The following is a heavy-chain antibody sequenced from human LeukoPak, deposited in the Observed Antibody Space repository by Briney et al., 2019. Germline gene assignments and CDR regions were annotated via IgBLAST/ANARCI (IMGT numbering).Heavy chain of an antibody. CDR2: ITGSGSTV. V-gene: IGHV3-11*01. J-gene: IGHJ4*02. D-gene: IGHD2-2*01. CDR1: GFTFSDYY. Sequence: GGSLRLSCEASGFTFSDYYMSWIRQAPGKGLEWISYITGSGSTVDYADSVKGRFTVSRDNAKNSLYLLMNSLRDEDTAVYYCAKSCLKYGADYFDYWGQGTLVTVSS. CDR3: AKSCLKYGADYFDY.